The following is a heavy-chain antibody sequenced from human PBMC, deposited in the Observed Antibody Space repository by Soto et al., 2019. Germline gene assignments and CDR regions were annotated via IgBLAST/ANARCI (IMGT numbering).Heavy chain of an antibody. D-gene: IGHD1-26*01. CDR1: GFTFSDYY. V-gene: IGHV3-30*18. Sequence: PGGSLRLSCAASGFTFSDYYMSWIRQAPGKGLEWVAVISYDGSNKYYADSVKGRFTISRDNSKNTLYLQMNSLRAEDTAVYYCAKGTGAPGAIWGQGTMVTVSS. J-gene: IGHJ3*02. CDR2: ISYDGSNK. CDR3: AKGTGAPGAI.